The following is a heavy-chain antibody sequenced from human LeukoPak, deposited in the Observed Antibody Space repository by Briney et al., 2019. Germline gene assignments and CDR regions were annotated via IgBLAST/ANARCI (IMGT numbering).Heavy chain of an antibody. D-gene: IGHD2/OR15-2a*01. J-gene: IGHJ4*02. CDR2: IKQDGSEK. Sequence: GGSLRLSCVVSGFTFSSYWMTWVRQAPGKGLEWVANIKQDGSEKYYVDSVKGRFTISRDNAKNSLYLQMNSLRVEDTAVYYCARGPTRANSSDFWGQGTLVTVSS. CDR3: ARGPTRANSSDF. CDR1: GFTFSSYW. V-gene: IGHV3-7*04.